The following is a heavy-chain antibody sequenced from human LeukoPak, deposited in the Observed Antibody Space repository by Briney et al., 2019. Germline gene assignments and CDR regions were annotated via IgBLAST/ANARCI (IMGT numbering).Heavy chain of an antibody. J-gene: IGHJ4*02. CDR2: ISSSSSYI. Sequence: GGSLRLSCAASGFTFSSYSMNWVRQAPGKGLEWVSSISSSSSYIYYADSVKGRFTISRDNAKNSLYLQMNSLRAEDTAVYYCARDRSVTGTVDWGQGTLVIVSS. V-gene: IGHV3-21*01. D-gene: IGHD1-7*01. CDR1: GFTFSSYS. CDR3: ARDRSVTGTVD.